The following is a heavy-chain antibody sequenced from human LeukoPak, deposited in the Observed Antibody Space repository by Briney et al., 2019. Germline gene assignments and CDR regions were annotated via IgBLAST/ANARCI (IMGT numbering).Heavy chain of an antibody. CDR3: ARNRGDPSYFDY. CDR2: ISTSSGYI. Sequence: GGSLRLSCAPSGFTFSGYSMNWVRQAPGKGRECLSSISTSSGYIYYADSVQGRFTLSRDNAKNSLYLQMNSLRAEDTAMYYCARNRGDPSYFDYWGQGILVTVSS. J-gene: IGHJ4*02. V-gene: IGHV3-21*01. D-gene: IGHD4-17*01. CDR1: GFTFSGYS.